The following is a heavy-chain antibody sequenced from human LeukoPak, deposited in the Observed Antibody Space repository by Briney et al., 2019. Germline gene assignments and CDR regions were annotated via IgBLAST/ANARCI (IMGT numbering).Heavy chain of an antibody. J-gene: IGHJ4*02. D-gene: IGHD3-10*01. CDR1: GFTFSSYA. CDR3: ARESILYGSGSYYFDY. V-gene: IGHV3-30*04. Sequence: GGSLRLSCAASGFTFSSYAMHWVRQAPGKGLEWVAVISYDGSNKYYADSVKGRFTISRDNSKNTLYLQMNSLRAEDTAVYYCARESILYGSGSYYFDYWGQRTLVTVSS. CDR2: ISYDGSNK.